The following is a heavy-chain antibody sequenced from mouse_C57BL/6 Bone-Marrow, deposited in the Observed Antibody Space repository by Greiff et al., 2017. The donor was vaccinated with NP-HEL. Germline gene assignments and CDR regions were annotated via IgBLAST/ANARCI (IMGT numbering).Heavy chain of an antibody. J-gene: IGHJ3*01. Sequence: QVQLQQSGAELVRPGASVTLSCKASGYTFTDYEMHWVKQTPVHGLEWIGAIDPETGGTAYNQKFKGKAILTADKSSSTAYMELRSLTSEDSAVYYCTGPNCEGAWFAYWGQGTLVTVSA. D-gene: IGHD4-1*01. CDR2: IDPETGGT. CDR3: TGPNCEGAWFAY. V-gene: IGHV1-15*01. CDR1: GYTFTDYE.